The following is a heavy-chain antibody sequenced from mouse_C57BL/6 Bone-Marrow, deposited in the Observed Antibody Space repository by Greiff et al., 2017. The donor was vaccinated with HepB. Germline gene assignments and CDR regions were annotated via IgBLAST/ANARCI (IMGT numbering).Heavy chain of an antibody. CDR3: ARSGTGDYAMDY. V-gene: IGHV1-4*01. CDR2: INPSSGYT. CDR1: GYTFTSYT. J-gene: IGHJ4*01. D-gene: IGHD4-1*01. Sequence: QVQLKESGAELARPGASVKMSCKASGYTFTSYTMHWVKQRPGQGLEWIGYINPSSGYTKYNQKFKDKATLTADKSSSTAYMQLSSLTSEDSAVYYCARSGTGDYAMDYWGQGTSVTVSS.